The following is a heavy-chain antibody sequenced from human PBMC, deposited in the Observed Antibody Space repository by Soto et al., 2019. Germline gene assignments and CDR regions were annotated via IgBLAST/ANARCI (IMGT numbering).Heavy chain of an antibody. CDR1: GLAFSTYA. J-gene: IGHJ6*02. V-gene: IGHV3-23*01. CDR2: ISGSGGSS. CDR3: AKVTKRAAAGRYEYYKYGMDV. Sequence: VGALRLSCAASGLAFSTYAMTWVRQAPGKGLEWVSVISGSGGSSYYADSVKGRFTISRDNPKNTLFLQMNGLRAEDTAVYYCAKVTKRAAAGRYEYYKYGMDVWGQGTTVTVSS. D-gene: IGHD6-13*01.